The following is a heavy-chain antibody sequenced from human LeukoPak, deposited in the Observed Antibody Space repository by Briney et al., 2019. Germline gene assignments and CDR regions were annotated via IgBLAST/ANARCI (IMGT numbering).Heavy chain of an antibody. CDR1: GFTFSNYA. Sequence: PGGSLRLSCAASGFTFSNYAMSWVRQAPGKGLEWVSAFSPSGGGTYYADSVKGRFTISRDNSKNTLYLQMNSLRAEDTAVYYCARDITEEALDYWGQGTLVTVSS. CDR3: ARDITEEALDY. J-gene: IGHJ4*02. D-gene: IGHD6-6*01. V-gene: IGHV3-23*01. CDR2: FSPSGGGT.